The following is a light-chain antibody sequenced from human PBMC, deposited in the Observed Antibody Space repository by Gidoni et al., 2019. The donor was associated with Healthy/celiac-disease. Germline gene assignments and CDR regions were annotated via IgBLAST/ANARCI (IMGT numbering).Light chain of an antibody. CDR3: TSYTSSSPLV. Sequence: QSALTQPASVSGSPGQSITISCTGTSSDVGGYNYFSWYQQHPGKAPKVMIYEVSNRPSGVSNRFSGSKSGNTASLTISGLQAEDEADYYCTSYTSSSPLVFGTGTKVSVL. CDR2: EVS. V-gene: IGLV2-14*01. CDR1: SSDVGGYNY. J-gene: IGLJ1*01.